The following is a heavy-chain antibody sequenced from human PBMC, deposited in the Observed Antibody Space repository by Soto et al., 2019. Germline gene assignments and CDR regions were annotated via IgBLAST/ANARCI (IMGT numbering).Heavy chain of an antibody. CDR2: ISGSGGST. Sequence: PVGSLRLSCAASVFTFSSYAMSCVRHSPGKGLEWVSAISGSGGSTYYADSVKGRFTISRDNSKNTLYLQMNSLRAEDTAVYYCAKAVWMQNDDAFDIWGQGTMVTVS. V-gene: IGHV3-23*01. D-gene: IGHD5-12*01. CDR1: VFTFSSYA. CDR3: AKAVWMQNDDAFDI. J-gene: IGHJ3*02.